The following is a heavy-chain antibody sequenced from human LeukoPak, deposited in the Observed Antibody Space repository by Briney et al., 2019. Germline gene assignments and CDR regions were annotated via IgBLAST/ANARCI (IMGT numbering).Heavy chain of an antibody. V-gene: IGHV1-2*02. D-gene: IGHD3-10*01. CDR2: INPNSGGT. Sequence: ASVKVSCKASGYTLTGYYMHWVRQTPGQGLEWMGWINPNSGGTNYAQKFQGRVTMTRDTSISTAYMELSRLRSDDTAVYYCARWGKGSGEGFYIWGQRTMVTVSS. CDR1: GYTLTGYY. J-gene: IGHJ3*02. CDR3: ARWGKGSGEGFYI.